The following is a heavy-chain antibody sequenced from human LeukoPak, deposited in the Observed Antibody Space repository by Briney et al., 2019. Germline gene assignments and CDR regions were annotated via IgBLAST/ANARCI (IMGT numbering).Heavy chain of an antibody. Sequence: GGSLRLSCAVSGFTFSDLWMTWVRQVPGKGLEWVANINEDASESSYVDSVKGRFIIFRDNGRTSLYLQMNSLRVEDTAVYYCARGGSDSSRYWNYWGQGTLVTVSS. J-gene: IGHJ4*02. D-gene: IGHD6-13*01. V-gene: IGHV3-7*01. CDR3: ARGGSDSSRYWNY. CDR2: INEDASES. CDR1: GFTFSDLW.